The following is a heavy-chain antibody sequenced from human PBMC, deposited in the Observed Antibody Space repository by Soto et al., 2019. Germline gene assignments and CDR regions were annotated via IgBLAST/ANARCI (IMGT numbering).Heavy chain of an antibody. CDR1: GFTFNDHA. Sequence: EVHLVESGGGLVKPGGSLRLSCAVSGFTFNDHAMHWVRQTPAMGLEWVAGITWNSASTAYADSVEGRFTISRDNSNNSLYLQMNSLRSEDTALYFCAKTMGRSSTPSFDYWGQGTLITVSS. D-gene: IGHD3-16*01. CDR3: AKTMGRSSTPSFDY. V-gene: IGHV3-9*01. CDR2: ITWNSAST. J-gene: IGHJ4*02.